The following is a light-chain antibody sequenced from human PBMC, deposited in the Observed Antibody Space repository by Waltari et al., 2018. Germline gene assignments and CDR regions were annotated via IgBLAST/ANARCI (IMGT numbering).Light chain of an antibody. V-gene: IGKV4-1*01. Sequence: DIVMTQSPDSLAVSLGERATINYKSSQSVLYSSNNKNYLAGYQQKPGQPPKLLIYWASTRESGVPDRFSGSGSGTDFTLTISSLQAEDVAVYYCQQYYSIPYTFGQGTKLEIK. J-gene: IGKJ2*01. CDR1: QSVLYSSNNKNY. CDR3: QQYYSIPYT. CDR2: WAS.